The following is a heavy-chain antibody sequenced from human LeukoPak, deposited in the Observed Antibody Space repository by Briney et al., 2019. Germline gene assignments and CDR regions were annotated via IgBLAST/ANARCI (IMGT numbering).Heavy chain of an antibody. D-gene: IGHD5-12*01. CDR2: IKSKTDGGTT. CDR3: ARATGGWLRLGPGYYMDV. CDR1: GFTFSNAW. Sequence: SGGSLRLSCAASGFTFSNAWMSWVRQAPGKGLEWVGRIKSKTDGGTTDYAAPVKGRFTISRDDSKNTLYLQMNSLRAEDTAVYYCARATGGWLRLGPGYYMDVWGKGTTVTVSS. J-gene: IGHJ6*03. V-gene: IGHV3-15*01.